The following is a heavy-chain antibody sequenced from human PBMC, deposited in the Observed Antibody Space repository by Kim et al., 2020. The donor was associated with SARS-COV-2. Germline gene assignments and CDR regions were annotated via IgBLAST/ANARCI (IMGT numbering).Heavy chain of an antibody. CDR3: ARAVAAAGTGYYYYGMDV. J-gene: IGHJ6*02. V-gene: IGHV3-11*05. D-gene: IGHD6-13*01. CDR2: ISSSSSYT. Sequence: GGSLRLSCAASGFTFSDYYMSWIRQAPGKGLEWVSYISSSSSYTNYADSVKGRFTISRDNAKNSLYLQMNSLRAEDTAVYYCARAVAAAGTGYYYYGMDVWGQGTTVTVSS. CDR1: GFTFSDYY.